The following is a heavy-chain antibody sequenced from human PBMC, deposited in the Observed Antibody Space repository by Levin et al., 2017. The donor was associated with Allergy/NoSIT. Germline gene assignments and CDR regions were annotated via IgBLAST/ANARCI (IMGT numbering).Heavy chain of an antibody. Sequence: ASVKVSCKASGYTFTTYGISWVRQAPGQGLEWMGWISAYTGNTNYAQKLQGRATMTTDTSTSTAYMDLRNLRSDDTAMYYCARDLLTYCGGDCYSPFDCWGQGTLVTVSS. CDR2: ISAYTGNT. D-gene: IGHD2-21*01. J-gene: IGHJ4*02. CDR1: GYTFTTYG. CDR3: ARDLLTYCGGDCYSPFDC. V-gene: IGHV1-18*01.